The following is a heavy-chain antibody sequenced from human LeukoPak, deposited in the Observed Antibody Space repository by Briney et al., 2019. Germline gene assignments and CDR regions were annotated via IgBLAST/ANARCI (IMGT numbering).Heavy chain of an antibody. CDR1: GFTFSSYS. CDR3: AKHMGDSEYYGLDV. V-gene: IGHV3-23*01. J-gene: IGHJ6*02. D-gene: IGHD3-16*01. Sequence: GGSLRLSCAASGFTFSSYSMNWVRQAPGKGLEWVSSLSGSGGSTYYADSVQGRFTISRDTSKTTLYLQMNSLRAEDTAVYYCAKHMGDSEYYGLDVWGQGTTVSVSS. CDR2: LSGSGGST.